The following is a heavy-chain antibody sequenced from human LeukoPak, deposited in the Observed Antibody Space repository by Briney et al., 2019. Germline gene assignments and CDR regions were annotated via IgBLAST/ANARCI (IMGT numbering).Heavy chain of an antibody. Sequence: PGGSLRLSCAASGFTFSNYEMNWVRQAPGKGLEWVSYISSSSGSTIYYADSVKGRFTISRDNAKNSLYLQMNSLRAEDTAVYYCARDSSGWYYFDYWGQGTLDTVSS. CDR2: ISSSSGSTI. CDR3: ARDSSGWYYFDY. V-gene: IGHV3-48*03. J-gene: IGHJ4*02. D-gene: IGHD6-19*01. CDR1: GFTFSNYE.